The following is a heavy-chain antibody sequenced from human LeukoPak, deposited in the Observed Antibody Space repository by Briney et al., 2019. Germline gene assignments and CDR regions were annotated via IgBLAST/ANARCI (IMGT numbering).Heavy chain of an antibody. J-gene: IGHJ4*02. V-gene: IGHV3-23*01. CDR2: ISGSGGSA. CDR1: GFTFSSYA. Sequence: PGGSLRLSCAASGFTFSSYAMSWVRQAPGKGLEWVSGISGSGGSAYYADSVKGRFTISRDNSKNTLYLQMNSLRAEDTAVYYCAKGRGIAAAANFFDYWGQGTLVTVSS. CDR3: AKGRGIAAAANFFDY. D-gene: IGHD6-13*01.